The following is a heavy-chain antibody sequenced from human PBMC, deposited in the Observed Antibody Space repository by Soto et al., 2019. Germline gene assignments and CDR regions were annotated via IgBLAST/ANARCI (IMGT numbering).Heavy chain of an antibody. V-gene: IGHV4-61*01. Sequence: SETLSLTCTVSGGSVSSGSYYWSWIRQPPGKGLEWIGYIYYSGSTNYNPSLKSRVTISVDTSKNQFSLKLSSVTAAVTAVYYCARAEDDILTGYFDYWGQGTLVTVSS. CDR3: ARAEDDILTGYFDY. CDR2: IYYSGST. CDR1: GGSVSSGSYY. J-gene: IGHJ4*02. D-gene: IGHD3-9*01.